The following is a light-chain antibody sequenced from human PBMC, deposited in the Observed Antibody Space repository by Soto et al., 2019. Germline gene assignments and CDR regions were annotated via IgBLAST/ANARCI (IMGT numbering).Light chain of an antibody. CDR1: QRISSW. J-gene: IGKJ1*01. V-gene: IGKV1-5*01. CDR2: DAS. CDR3: QQYNSYWT. Sequence: DIRMTQSPSTLSASVGDRVTITCRASQRISSWLAWYQQKPGKAPKLLIYDASSLESGVPSRFSGIGSGTEFTLTISSLQPDDFATYYCQQYNSYWTFGQGTKV.